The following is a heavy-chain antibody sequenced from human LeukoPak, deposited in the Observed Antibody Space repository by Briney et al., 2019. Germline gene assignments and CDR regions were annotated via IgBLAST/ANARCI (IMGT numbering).Heavy chain of an antibody. Sequence: GASVKVSCKASGYTFTSYYMHWVRQAPGQGLEWMGIINPSGGSTSYAQKFQGRVTMTRDTSTSTVYMELSSLRSEDTAVYYCASRITGDTATPDAFDIWGQGTMVTVSS. V-gene: IGHV1-46*01. CDR3: ASRITGDTATPDAFDI. CDR1: GYTFTSYY. J-gene: IGHJ3*02. D-gene: IGHD5-18*01. CDR2: INPSGGST.